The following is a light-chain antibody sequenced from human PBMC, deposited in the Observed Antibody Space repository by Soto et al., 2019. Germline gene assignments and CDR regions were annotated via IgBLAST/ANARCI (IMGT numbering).Light chain of an antibody. CDR3: QQYGSSRWT. V-gene: IGKV3-20*01. CDR2: GAS. Sequence: EIVLTQSPGTLSLSPGERATLSCRASQSVSTTYLAWYQQKPGQAPRLLIYGASSRATGIPDRFSGSGSGTDFTLTISSLVPEDFAVYYCQQYGSSRWTFGQGTKV. J-gene: IGKJ1*01. CDR1: QSVSTTY.